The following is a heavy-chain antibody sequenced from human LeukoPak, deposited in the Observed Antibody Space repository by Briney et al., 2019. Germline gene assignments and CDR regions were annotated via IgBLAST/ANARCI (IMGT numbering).Heavy chain of an antibody. V-gene: IGHV3-33*01. CDR3: ARDRVTKQAPPGY. Sequence: GGSLRLSCAASGFTFTNYGMHWVRQAPGKGLEWVAVVWFDGTNKYYADSVKGRFTISRDNSNNTVYLQMNSLRADDTAVYYCARDRVTKQAPPGYWGQGTLVTVSS. CDR2: VWFDGTNK. J-gene: IGHJ4*02. CDR1: GFTFTNYG. D-gene: IGHD2-8*01.